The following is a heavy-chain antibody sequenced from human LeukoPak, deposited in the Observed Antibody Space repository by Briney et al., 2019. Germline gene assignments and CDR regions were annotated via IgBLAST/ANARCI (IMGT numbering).Heavy chain of an antibody. CDR1: GFTFTYSA. V-gene: IGHV3-73*01. J-gene: IGHJ4*02. CDR2: IETKPNKYAT. Sequence: GGSLRLSCAASGFTFTYSAIHWVRQASGRGLEWVGRIETKPNKYATAYAASVEGRFTISRDDSKNTAYLQMNSLRAEDTAVYYCARGLHDYPDYWGQGTLVTVSS. CDR3: ARGLHDYPDY.